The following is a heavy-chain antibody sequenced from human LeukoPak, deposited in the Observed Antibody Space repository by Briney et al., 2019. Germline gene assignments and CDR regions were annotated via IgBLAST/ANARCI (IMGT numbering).Heavy chain of an antibody. CDR3: ARGDGYNFFDC. Sequence: ETLSLTCTVSGGSISGSYWSWVRQAPGKGLEWVSVIYRVGSTYYADSVKGRFTISRDNSKNTLYLQMNSLRAEDTAMYYCARGDGYNFFDCWGQGVLVTVSS. V-gene: IGHV3-66*01. D-gene: IGHD5-24*01. CDR1: GGSISGSY. CDR2: IYRVGST. J-gene: IGHJ4*02.